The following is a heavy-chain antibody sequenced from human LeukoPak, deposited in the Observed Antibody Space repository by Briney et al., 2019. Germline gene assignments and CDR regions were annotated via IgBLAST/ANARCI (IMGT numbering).Heavy chain of an antibody. D-gene: IGHD1-14*01. J-gene: IGHJ4*02. CDR1: GFTFSSYG. Sequence: GGSLRLSCAASGFTFSSYGLSWVRQAPGKGLEWVAAIRASVSGTYCADSVQGRFIISRDNSKNTLCLQMDRLRTDDTAVYYCAKDLNNNGRGFDYWGQGTLVTVSS. V-gene: IGHV3-23*01. CDR2: IRASVSGT. CDR3: AKDLNNNGRGFDY.